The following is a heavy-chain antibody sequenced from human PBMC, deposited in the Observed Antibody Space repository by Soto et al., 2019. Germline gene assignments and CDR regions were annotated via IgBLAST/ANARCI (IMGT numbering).Heavy chain of an antibody. Sequence: QVQLQESGPGLVKPSETLSLTCTVSGDSISSYFWSWIRQPPGKGLEWIGCVYHSGSTNYSPSLKRRVSISVDTSKNQFSLRLTSVTAADTAVYCCARTYSSSYSRYPVYYGMDVWGQGTTVTVSS. CDR1: GDSISSYF. V-gene: IGHV4-59*01. J-gene: IGHJ6*02. CDR3: ARTYSSSYSRYPVYYGMDV. CDR2: VYHSGST. D-gene: IGHD3-22*01.